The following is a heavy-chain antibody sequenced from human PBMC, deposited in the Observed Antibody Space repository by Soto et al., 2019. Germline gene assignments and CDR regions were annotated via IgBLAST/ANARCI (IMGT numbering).Heavy chain of an antibody. J-gene: IGHJ4*02. CDR2: ISGSGGST. CDR3: AKDPVSYDFWSGPSGFDY. Sequence: GVSLRLSFAASGFTFSSYSMSWVRQAPGKGLEWVSAISGSGGSTYYADSVKGRFTISRDNSKNTLYLQMNSLRAEDTAVYYCAKDPVSYDFWSGPSGFDYWGQGTLVTVSS. V-gene: IGHV3-23*01. CDR1: GFTFSSYS. D-gene: IGHD3-3*01.